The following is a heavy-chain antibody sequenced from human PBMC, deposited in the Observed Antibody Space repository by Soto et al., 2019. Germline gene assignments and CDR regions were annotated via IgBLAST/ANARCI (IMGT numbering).Heavy chain of an antibody. J-gene: IGHJ3*02. V-gene: IGHV5-51*01. CDR2: IYPGDSDT. Sequence: GESLKISCKGSGYSFTSYWIGWVRQMPGKGLEWMGIIYPGDSDTRYSPSFQGQVTISADKSISTAYLQWSSLKASDTAMYYCARRARYCSSTSCYAAFDIWGQGTMVTVS. CDR1: GYSFTSYW. D-gene: IGHD2-2*01. CDR3: ARRARYCSSTSCYAAFDI.